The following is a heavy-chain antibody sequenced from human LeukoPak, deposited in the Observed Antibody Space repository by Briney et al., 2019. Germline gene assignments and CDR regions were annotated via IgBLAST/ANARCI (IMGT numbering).Heavy chain of an antibody. CDR1: GFTFSSSA. CDR2: ISGSGGGT. CDR3: AKSGGSSGWLY. D-gene: IGHD6-19*01. J-gene: IGHJ4*02. V-gene: IGHV3-23*01. Sequence: GGSLRLSCAASGFTFSSSAMSWVRQAPGKGPEWLSGISGSGGGTYYADSVKGRFTISRDDSKNTLYLQMHSLRAEDTAVYYCAKSGGSSGWLYWGQGTLVTVSS.